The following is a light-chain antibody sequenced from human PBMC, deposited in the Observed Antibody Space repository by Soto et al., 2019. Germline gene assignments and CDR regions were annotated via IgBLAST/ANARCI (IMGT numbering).Light chain of an antibody. CDR2: RTN. V-gene: IGLV1-40*01. CDR1: SSNIGAGYD. J-gene: IGLJ2*01. CDR3: EAWDDSLIGVL. Sequence: QSVLTQPPSVSGAPGQTITISCTGSSSNIGAGYDVHWYQQLPGRAPKLLIYRTNQRPSGVPDRFSASKSGTSASLAISGLQSEDEADYYCEAWDDSLIGVLFGGGTKLTVL.